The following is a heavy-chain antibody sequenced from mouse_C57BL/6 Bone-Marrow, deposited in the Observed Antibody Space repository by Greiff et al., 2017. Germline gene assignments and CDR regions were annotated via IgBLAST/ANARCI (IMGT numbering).Heavy chain of an antibody. Sequence: QVQLKESGPGLVQPSQSLSITCTVSGFSLTSYGVHWVRQSPGKGLEWLGVIWSGGSTDYNAAFISRLSISKDNSKSKVFFKMNSLQADDTAIYYCARNRRDYYDYFFDYWGQGTTLTVSS. CDR1: GFSLTSYG. J-gene: IGHJ2*01. V-gene: IGHV2-2*01. D-gene: IGHD2-4*01. CDR2: IWSGGST. CDR3: ARNRRDYYDYFFDY.